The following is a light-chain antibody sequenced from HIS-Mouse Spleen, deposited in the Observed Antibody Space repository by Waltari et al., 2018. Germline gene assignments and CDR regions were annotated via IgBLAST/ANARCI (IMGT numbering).Light chain of an antibody. J-gene: IGKJ3*01. Sequence: EIVMTQSPATLSVSPGERATLSCRASQSVSSNLAWYQQKTGQAPRLLIYGASTRATGIPARFSGSGSGTEFTLTISSLQSEDFAVYYCQQYNNWLVTFGPGTKVDIK. CDR2: GAS. CDR1: QSVSSN. CDR3: QQYNNWLVT. V-gene: IGKV3-15*01.